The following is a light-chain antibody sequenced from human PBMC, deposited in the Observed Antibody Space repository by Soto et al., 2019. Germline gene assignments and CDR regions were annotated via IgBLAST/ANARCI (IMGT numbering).Light chain of an antibody. V-gene: IGLV2-14*03. J-gene: IGLJ1*01. CDR1: SSDVGGSDH. CDR3: SSYSTTNTLV. CDR2: EVN. Sequence: QSPLTQPASVSVSPGQSVTISCTGASSDVGGSDHVSWYQQHPGKAPKLILYEVNNRPSGVSNRFSGSKSGNTASLIISGLQADDEAEYFCSSYSTTNTLVFGSGTKVTVL.